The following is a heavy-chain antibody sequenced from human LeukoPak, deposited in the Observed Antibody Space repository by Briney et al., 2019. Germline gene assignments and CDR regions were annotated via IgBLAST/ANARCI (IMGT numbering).Heavy chain of an antibody. Sequence: GESLQISCKGSRYRFTSYWIGWVRQMHGKGLEWMGIIYPGDSDTRYSPSFQGQVTISADKSISTAYLQWSSLKASDTAMYYCARRSSSWYQNWFDPWGQGTLVTVSS. CDR3: ARRSSSWYQNWFDP. CDR1: RYRFTSYW. CDR2: IYPGDSDT. J-gene: IGHJ5*02. D-gene: IGHD6-13*01. V-gene: IGHV5-51*01.